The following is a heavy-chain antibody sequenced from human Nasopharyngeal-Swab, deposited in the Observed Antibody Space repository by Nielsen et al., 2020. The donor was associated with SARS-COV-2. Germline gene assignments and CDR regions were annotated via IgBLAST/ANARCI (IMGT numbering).Heavy chain of an antibody. V-gene: IGHV5-51*01. J-gene: IGHJ3*02. CDR1: GYRFISYW. CDR2: IYPGDSDT. D-gene: IGHD3-9*01. CDR3: ARLSSPWAYNILTGSALDVFDI. Sequence: GESLKISCKGSGYRFISYWIGWVRQMPGKGLEWMGVIYPGDSDTKYSPSFQGQVTISADNSISTAYLQWSSLKAADTALYYCARLSSPWAYNILTGSALDVFDIWGQGTTVTVSS.